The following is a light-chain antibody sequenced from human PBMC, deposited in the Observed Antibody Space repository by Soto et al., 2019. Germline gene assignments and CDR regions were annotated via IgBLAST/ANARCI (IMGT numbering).Light chain of an antibody. CDR3: QQLKSSPLT. J-gene: IGKJ4*01. Sequence: DIQMAHSPSSMSASLVYIVTITCLASQGISTSLAWFQQKPGKAPKLLIYKASTLKSGVPSRFSGSGSGTEFTLTITSLQPEDFATYYCQQLKSSPLTFGGGTKVDIK. CDR1: QGISTS. V-gene: IGKV1-17*03. CDR2: KAS.